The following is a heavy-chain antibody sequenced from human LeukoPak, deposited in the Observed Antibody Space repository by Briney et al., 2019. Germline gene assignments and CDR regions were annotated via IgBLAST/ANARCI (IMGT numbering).Heavy chain of an antibody. CDR1: GGSISSGGYY. V-gene: IGHV4-31*03. D-gene: IGHD3-22*01. CDR2: IYYSGST. Sequence: PSETLSLTCTVSGGSISSGGYYWSWIRQHPGKGLEWIGYIYYSGSTYYNPSLKSRVTISVDTSKNQFSLKLSSVTAADTAVYYCARVRTKYYYDSSGCFDLWGRGTLVTVSS. CDR3: ARVRTKYYYDSSGCFDL. J-gene: IGHJ2*01.